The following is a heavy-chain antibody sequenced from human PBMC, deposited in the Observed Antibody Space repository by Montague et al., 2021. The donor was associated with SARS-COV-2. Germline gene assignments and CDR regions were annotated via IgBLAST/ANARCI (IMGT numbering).Heavy chain of an antibody. V-gene: IGHV4-34*01. CDR3: ARGARQGYGFRLGSFDS. CDR2: INHSGST. J-gene: IGHJ4*02. CDR1: GGSFSGYY. D-gene: IGHD3-10*01. Sequence: SETLSLTCAVYGGSFSGYYWNWIRQPPGKGLEWTGEINHSGSTNYNPSLKSRVTMSVDTSKNQFSLELSSVTAADTAVYYCARGARQGYGFRLGSFDSWGQGTLVTVSS.